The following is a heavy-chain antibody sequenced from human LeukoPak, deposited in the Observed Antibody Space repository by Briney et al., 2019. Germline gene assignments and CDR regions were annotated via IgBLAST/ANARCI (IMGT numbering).Heavy chain of an antibody. D-gene: IGHD2-8*01. V-gene: IGHV4-34*01. Sequence: SETLSLTCAVYGGSFSGYYWSWIRQPPGKGLEWIGEINHSGSTIYNPSLKSRVTISVDTSKNQFSLKLSSVTAADTAVYYCARSLGYCTNGVCYDLPRYWGQGTLVTVSS. CDR2: INHSGST. J-gene: IGHJ4*02. CDR3: ARSLGYCTNGVCYDLPRY. CDR1: GGSFSGYY.